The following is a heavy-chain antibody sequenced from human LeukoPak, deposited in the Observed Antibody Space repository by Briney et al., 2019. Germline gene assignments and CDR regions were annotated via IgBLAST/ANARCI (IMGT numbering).Heavy chain of an antibody. CDR3: AREANLDCSGGTCYSGGFDY. D-gene: IGHD2-15*01. CDR2: INPNSGGT. J-gene: IGHJ4*02. CDR1: GYTFTGYF. V-gene: IGHV1-2*02. Sequence: ASVKVSCKASGYTFTGYFMHWVRQAPGQGLEWMGWINPNSGGTNYAQKFQGRVTVTRDTSISTAYMELSWLRSDDTAVYYCAREANLDCSGGTCYSGGFDYWGQGTLVIVSS.